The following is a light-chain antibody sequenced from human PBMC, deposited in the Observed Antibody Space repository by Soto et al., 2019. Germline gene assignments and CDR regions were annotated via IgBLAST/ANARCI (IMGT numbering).Light chain of an antibody. CDR1: NIGSKS. Sequence: SYELTQPPSVSVAPGQTARLTCGGNNIGSKSVHWYQQKPGQAPMLVVYDNVDRPSGIPERFSGSNSGNMATLTISRVEDGDEADYYCQVWDSDTDHVVFGGGTKLTVL. CDR2: DNV. V-gene: IGLV3-21*02. J-gene: IGLJ2*01. CDR3: QVWDSDTDHVV.